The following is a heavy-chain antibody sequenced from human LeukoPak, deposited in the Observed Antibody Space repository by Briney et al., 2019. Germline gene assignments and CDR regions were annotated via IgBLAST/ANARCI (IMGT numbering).Heavy chain of an antibody. CDR3: ARALSGYGCFDY. CDR1: GGPISSYY. D-gene: IGHD5-12*01. CDR2: IYYKGNT. Sequence: PSETLSLTCTVSGGPISSYYWSWIRQPSGKGLEWIGYIYYKGNTNYNPSLKSRVTISVDTSKNQFSLKLSSVTAADTAVYYCARALSGYGCFDYWGQGTLVTVSS. V-gene: IGHV4-59*01. J-gene: IGHJ4*02.